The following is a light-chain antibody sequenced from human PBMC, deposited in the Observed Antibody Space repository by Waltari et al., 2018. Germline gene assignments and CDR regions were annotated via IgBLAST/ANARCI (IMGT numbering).Light chain of an antibody. J-gene: IGLJ3*02. CDR1: SGSVSSDPY. Sequence: QTVVTQEPSFSVSPGGTITLTCGLSSGSVSSDPYPSWYQQTPGQAPRTLIYNTNTLSSGVPARFSGSILGEKAALTITGAQAEDECAYYCALYMGGGIWVFGGGTYLTVL. CDR2: NTN. CDR3: ALYMGGGIWV. V-gene: IGLV8-61*01.